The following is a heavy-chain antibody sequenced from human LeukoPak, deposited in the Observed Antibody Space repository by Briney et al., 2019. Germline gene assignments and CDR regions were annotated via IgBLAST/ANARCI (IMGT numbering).Heavy chain of an antibody. CDR3: ARHSGSRTKYDYFDY. CDR2: IYYSGST. CDR1: GGSISSYY. Sequence: SGTLSLTCTVSGGSISSYYWSWIRQHPGKGLEWFGYIYYSGSTNYNPPLKTRVTISVDAYKHQFSLKLSSVTAADRAVYYCARHSGSRTKYDYFDYWGEGALVTVSS. D-gene: IGHD6-19*01. J-gene: IGHJ4*02. V-gene: IGHV4-59*01.